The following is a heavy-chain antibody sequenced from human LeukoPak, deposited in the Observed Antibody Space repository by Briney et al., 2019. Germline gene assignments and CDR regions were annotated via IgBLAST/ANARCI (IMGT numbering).Heavy chain of an antibody. CDR1: GYSIGSGYY. CDR3: ARQEAVAGTTGYYYYGMDV. Sequence: SETLSLTCTVSGYSIGSGYYWGWIRQPPGKGLEWIGSIYYSGSTYYNPSLKSRVTISVDTSKNQFSLKLSSVTAADTAVYYCARQEAVAGTTGYYYYGMDVWGQGTTVTVSS. J-gene: IGHJ6*02. D-gene: IGHD6-19*01. V-gene: IGHV4-38-2*02. CDR2: IYYSGST.